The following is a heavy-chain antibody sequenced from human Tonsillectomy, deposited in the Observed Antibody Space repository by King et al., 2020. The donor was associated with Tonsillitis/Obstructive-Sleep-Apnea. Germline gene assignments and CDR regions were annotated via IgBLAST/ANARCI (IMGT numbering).Heavy chain of an antibody. CDR1: GYSFTSYW. J-gene: IGHJ3*02. CDR2: IYPGYSDT. Sequence: VQLVESGAEVKKPGESLKISCKGSGYSFTSYWIGGGRLMPGEGLVWIGMIYPGYSDTRNSPSFQGQVTISADKSIRTAYLQGSSLKASDTAMYYCASSPDRYCSSTSCYYAFDIWGQGTMVTVSS. V-gene: IGHV5-51*01. D-gene: IGHD2-2*01. CDR3: ASSPDRYCSSTSCYYAFDI.